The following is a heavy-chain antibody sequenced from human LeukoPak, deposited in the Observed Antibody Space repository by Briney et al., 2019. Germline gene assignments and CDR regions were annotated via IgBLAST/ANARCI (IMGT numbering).Heavy chain of an antibody. CDR2: INSDGSTT. V-gene: IGHV3-74*01. CDR3: ARPGGEHCTSNTCYNYFDY. J-gene: IGHJ4*02. D-gene: IGHD2-2*02. CDR1: GFTFSRYW. Sequence: LTGGSLRLSCAASGFTFSRYWMHWVRQAPGKGLVWVSRINSDGSTTAYADSVEGRFTISRDNVKNMLYLQMNSLRAEDTAVYYCARPGGEHCTSNTCYNYFDYWGQGTLVTVSS.